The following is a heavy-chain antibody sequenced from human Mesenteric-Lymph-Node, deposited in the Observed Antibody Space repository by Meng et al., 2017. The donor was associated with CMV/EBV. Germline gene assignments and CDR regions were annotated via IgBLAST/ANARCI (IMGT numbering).Heavy chain of an antibody. CDR3: ARDSKYQLLYAFDI. D-gene: IGHD2-2*01. CDR2: IYYSGST. V-gene: IGHV4-61*01. Sequence: GSLRLSCTVSGGSIRSSSYYWSWIRQPPGKGLEWIGYIYYSGSTNYNPSLKSRVTISVDTSKNQFSLKLSSVTAADTAVYYCARDSKYQLLYAFDIWGQGTMVTVSS. CDR1: GGSIRSSSYY. J-gene: IGHJ3*02.